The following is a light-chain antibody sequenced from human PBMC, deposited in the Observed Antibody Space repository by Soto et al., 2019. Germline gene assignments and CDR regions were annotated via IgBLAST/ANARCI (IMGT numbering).Light chain of an antibody. CDR3: QQYANSRT. CDR2: GAS. CDR1: QSVSSSY. V-gene: IGKV3-20*01. J-gene: IGKJ1*01. Sequence: EIVLTQSPGTLSLSPGEKATLSCSASQSVSSSYLAWYQQKLGQAPRLLIYGASTRATGIPDRFSGSGSGTDFTLTISRLEPEDFAVYYCQQYANSRTFGQGTKVDIK.